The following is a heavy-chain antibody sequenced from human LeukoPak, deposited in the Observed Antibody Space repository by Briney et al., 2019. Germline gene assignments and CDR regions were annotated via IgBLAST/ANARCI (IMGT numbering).Heavy chain of an antibody. CDR1: GGSISSYY. J-gene: IGHJ3*02. CDR3: ARDYYDRKDAFYI. D-gene: IGHD3-22*01. CDR2: IYYSGST. V-gene: IGHV4-59*01. Sequence: SETLSLTCTVSGGSISSYYWSWIRQPPGKGLEWIGYIYYSGSTNYNPSLKSRVTISVDTSKNQFSLKLSSVTAADTAVYYCARDYYDRKDAFYIWGQGTMVTVSS.